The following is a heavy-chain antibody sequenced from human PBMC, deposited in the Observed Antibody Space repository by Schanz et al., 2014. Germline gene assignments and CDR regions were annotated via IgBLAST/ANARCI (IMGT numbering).Heavy chain of an antibody. D-gene: IGHD6-6*01. CDR1: GFTFSDYY. CDR3: ARAPPPYSSSPYYWYYGMDV. J-gene: IGHJ6*02. V-gene: IGHV3-11*01. CDR2: ISNSGYTI. Sequence: QEQLVESGGGLVQPGGSLRLSCAASGFTFSDYYMNWIRQAPGKGLEWVSYISNSGYTIYYADSVKGRFTISRDNAKNSLYLQMNSLRAEDAAVYYCARAPPPYSSSPYYWYYGMDVWGQGTTVTVSS.